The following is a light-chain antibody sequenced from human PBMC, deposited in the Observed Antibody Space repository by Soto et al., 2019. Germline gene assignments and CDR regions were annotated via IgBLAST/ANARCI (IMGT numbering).Light chain of an antibody. J-gene: IGLJ1*01. CDR3: QSYDSSLSAYV. CDR1: SSNIVAGYD. CDR2: GNS. Sequence: QSVLTQPTSVSGAPGQRVTISCTGSSSNIVAGYDVHWYQQLPGTAPKLLIYGNSNRPSGVPDRFSGSKSGTSASLAITGLQAEDEADYYCQSYDSSLSAYVFGTRTKLTVL. V-gene: IGLV1-40*01.